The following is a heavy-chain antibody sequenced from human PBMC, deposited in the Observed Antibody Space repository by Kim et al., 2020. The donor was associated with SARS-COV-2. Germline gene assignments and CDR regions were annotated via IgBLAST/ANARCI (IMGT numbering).Heavy chain of an antibody. Sequence: ASVKVSCKASGYTFTSYGISWLRQAPGQGLEWMGWISVYNANTNYAQNLQARLTMTTDTSTSTAYMELRSLTSDDPAVYYCARDPAYDSSVYAADYWGQGTLVTVSS. CDR1: GYTFTSYG. D-gene: IGHD3-22*01. CDR2: ISVYNANT. CDR3: ARDPAYDSSVYAADY. J-gene: IGHJ4*02. V-gene: IGHV1-18*01.